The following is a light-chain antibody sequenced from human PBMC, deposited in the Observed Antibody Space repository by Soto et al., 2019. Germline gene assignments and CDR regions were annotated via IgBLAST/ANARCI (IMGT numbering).Light chain of an antibody. CDR2: DAS. Sequence: EIVMTQSPATLSVSPGERATLSCRASQSVNRNLAWYQQKPGQTPRLLISDASSRATGIPARFSGSGSGTDFTLTIISLQSEDFAVYYCQQYNNWPLTFGGGTNVEIK. CDR1: QSVNRN. V-gene: IGKV3-15*01. J-gene: IGKJ4*01. CDR3: QQYNNWPLT.